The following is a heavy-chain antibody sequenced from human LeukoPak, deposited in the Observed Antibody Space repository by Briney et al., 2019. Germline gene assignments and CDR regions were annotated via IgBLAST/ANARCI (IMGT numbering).Heavy chain of an antibody. CDR3: ARSSVAGIMDY. D-gene: IGHD6-19*01. V-gene: IGHV1-46*01. CDR1: GYTFTSYY. Sequence: ASVKVSCKASGYTFTSYYMHWVRQAPGQGLEWMGIINPSSGSTSYAQKFQGRVTMTRDTSTSTVYMELSSLRSEDTAVYYCARSSVAGIMDYWGQGTLVTVSS. J-gene: IGHJ4*02. CDR2: INPSSGST.